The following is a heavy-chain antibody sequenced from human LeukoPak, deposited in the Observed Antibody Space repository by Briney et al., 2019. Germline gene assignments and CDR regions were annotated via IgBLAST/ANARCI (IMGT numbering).Heavy chain of an antibody. J-gene: IGHJ4*02. V-gene: IGHV3-30*18. D-gene: IGHD4/OR15-4a*01. CDR1: GFTFSSYG. Sequence: GGSLRLSCAVSGFTFSSYGMHWVRQAPGKGLEWVAVISYDGSNKYYADSVKGRFTISRDNSKNTLYLQMNSLRAEDTAVYYCAKLRSWGQGTLVTVSS. CDR3: AKLRS. CDR2: ISYDGSNK.